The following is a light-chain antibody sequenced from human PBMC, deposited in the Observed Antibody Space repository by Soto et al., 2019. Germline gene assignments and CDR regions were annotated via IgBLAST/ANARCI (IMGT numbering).Light chain of an antibody. CDR3: AAWDDSLNVWV. CDR2: SNN. J-gene: IGLJ3*02. CDR1: SSNIGSNT. V-gene: IGLV1-44*01. Sequence: QPVLTQPPSASGTPGQRVTISCSGSSSNIGSNTVNWYQQLPGTAPKLLIYSNNQRPSGVPDRFSGSKSGTSASLAISGLQSEDDAAYYCAAWDDSLNVWVFGGGTKLTVL.